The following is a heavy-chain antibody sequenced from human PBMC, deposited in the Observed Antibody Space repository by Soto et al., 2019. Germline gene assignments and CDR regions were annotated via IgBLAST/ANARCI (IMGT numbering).Heavy chain of an antibody. V-gene: IGHV5-51*01. J-gene: IGHJ6*02. CDR1: GYSFTSYW. CDR2: IYPGDSDT. Sequence: PGESLKISCKGSGYSFTSYWIGWVRQKPGKGLEWMRTIYPGDSDTRYSPPFQGQVIFSADKSISTAYLQWSSLKASDTAMYYCARGYSSSSYHYYRMDVWGQGTTVTVSS. D-gene: IGHD6-13*01. CDR3: ARGYSSSSYHYYRMDV.